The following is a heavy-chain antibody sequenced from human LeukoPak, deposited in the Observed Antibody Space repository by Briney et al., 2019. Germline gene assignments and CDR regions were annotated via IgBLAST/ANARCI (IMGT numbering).Heavy chain of an antibody. CDR1: GGSISSSSYY. CDR2: IYYSGST. Sequence: TSETLSLTCTVSGGSISSSSYYWGWIRQPPGKGLEWIGSIYYSGSTYYNPSLKSRVTISVDTSKNQFSLKLSSVTAADTAVYYCASHWYGRDYWGQGTLVTVSS. D-gene: IGHD6-13*01. V-gene: IGHV4-39*01. CDR3: ASHWYGRDY. J-gene: IGHJ4*02.